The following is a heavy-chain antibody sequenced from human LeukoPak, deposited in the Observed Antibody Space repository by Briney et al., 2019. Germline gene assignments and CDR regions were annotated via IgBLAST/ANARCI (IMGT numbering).Heavy chain of an antibody. CDR3: ARESGYSYGLAGFFDY. V-gene: IGHV3-53*01. CDR1: GVTVTRNY. CDR2: ICCDSKI. Sequence: PGGSLSLSCAASGVTVTRNYMSWVRHAPGRGLEWVSVICCDSKIHYADSVKGRFTISRDNSKNTLYLQMNSLRAEDTAVYYCARESGYSYGLAGFFDYWGQGALVTVSS. D-gene: IGHD5-18*01. J-gene: IGHJ4*02.